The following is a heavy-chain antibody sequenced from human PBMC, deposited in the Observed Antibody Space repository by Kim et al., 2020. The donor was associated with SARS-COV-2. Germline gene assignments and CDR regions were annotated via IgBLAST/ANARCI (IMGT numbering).Heavy chain of an antibody. J-gene: IGHJ4*02. Sequence: GGSLRLSCAASGFTFSRYAMHWVRQAPGKGLEWVAAAVTSDDESNKIYAESVKGRFTISRDNSTTTLYLQMNSLRLEDTAFYYCARGATGSCSDGGCYHLNYFEYGGQGTLVTVSS. V-gene: IGHV3-30*04. D-gene: IGHD2-15*01. CDR1: GFTFSRYA. CDR2: TSDDESNK. CDR3: ARGATGSCSDGGCYHLNYFEY.